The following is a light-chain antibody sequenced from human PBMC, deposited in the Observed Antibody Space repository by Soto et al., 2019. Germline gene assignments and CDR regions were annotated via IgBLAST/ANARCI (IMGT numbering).Light chain of an antibody. CDR1: SRDVGTYDD. CDR3: SSSTLGTAYV. J-gene: IGLJ1*01. Sequence: QSVLTQPASVSASPGQSITISCTGTSRDVGTYDDVSWYRQHPGKAPRLLIYEVTNRPSGVSNRLSGAKAGGTGSLTISGHQAEDEGDYYCSSSTLGTAYVFGSGPKVAVL. V-gene: IGLV2-14*01. CDR2: EVT.